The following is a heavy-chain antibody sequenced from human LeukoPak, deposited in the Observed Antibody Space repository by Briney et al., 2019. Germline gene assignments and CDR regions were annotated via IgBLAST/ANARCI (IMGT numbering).Heavy chain of an antibody. J-gene: IGHJ3*02. Sequence: SGGSLRLSCAASGFTFNSYGMHWVRQAPGKGLEWAAFIHYDGSNKYYADSVKGRFTISRDNSKNTLYLQMNSLRAEDTAVYYCARGGSYLSAFDIWGQGTMVTVSS. CDR2: IHYDGSNK. CDR3: ARGGSYLSAFDI. V-gene: IGHV3-30*02. CDR1: GFTFNSYG. D-gene: IGHD1-26*01.